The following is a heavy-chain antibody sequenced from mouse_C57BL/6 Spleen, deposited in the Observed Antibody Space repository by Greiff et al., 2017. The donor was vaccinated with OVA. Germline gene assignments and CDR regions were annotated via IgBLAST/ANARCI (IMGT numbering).Heavy chain of an antibody. D-gene: IGHD1-1*01. CDR3: ARLFLQDAMDY. V-gene: IGHV1-50*01. CDR2: IDPSDSYT. CDR1: GYTFTSYW. J-gene: IGHJ4*01. Sequence: QVQLQQPGAELVKPGASVKLSCKASGYTFTSYWMQWVKQRPGQGLEWIGEIDPSDSYTNYNQKFKGKATLTVDTSSSTAYMQLSSLTSEDSAVYYCARLFLQDAMDYWGQGTSVTVSS.